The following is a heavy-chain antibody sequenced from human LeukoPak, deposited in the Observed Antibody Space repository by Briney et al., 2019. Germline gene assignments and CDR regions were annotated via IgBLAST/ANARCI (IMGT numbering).Heavy chain of an antibody. CDR2: IYYSGST. V-gene: IGHV4-30-4*01. CDR3: ARDLGSGYDNPHY. D-gene: IGHD5-12*01. J-gene: IGHJ4*02. CDR1: GGSISSGDYY. Sequence: PSQTLSLTCTVSGGSISSGDYYWSWIRQPPGKGLEWIGCIYYSGSTYYNPSLKSRVTISVDTSKNQFSLKLSSVTAADTAVYYCARDLGSGYDNPHYWGQGTLVTVSS.